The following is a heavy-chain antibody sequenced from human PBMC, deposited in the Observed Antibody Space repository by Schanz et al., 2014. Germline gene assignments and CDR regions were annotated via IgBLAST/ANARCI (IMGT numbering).Heavy chain of an antibody. V-gene: IGHV3-7*01. J-gene: IGHJ4*02. CDR3: AKGFDY. CDR2: IKQDESER. Sequence: VQLVESGGTLVKPGGSLRLSCVVSGFTFSDYYMSWIRQAPGKGLEWVANIKQDESERSYVDSVKGRFTISRDNSKNTLYLQMNSLRAEDTAVYYCAKGFDYWGQGTLVTVSS. CDR1: GFTFSDYY.